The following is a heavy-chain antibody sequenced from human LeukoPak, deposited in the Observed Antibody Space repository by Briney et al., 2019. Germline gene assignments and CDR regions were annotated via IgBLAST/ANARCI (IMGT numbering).Heavy chain of an antibody. CDR3: ARQSSYGIVDY. CDR1: GYGTTSYR. J-gene: IGHJ4*02. CDR2: IYPGDSDT. Sequence: AESLKISSKGSGYGTTSYRIGWVRPMPGKLLEWMGIIYPGDSDTRYSPSFQGQVTISADKSISAAYLQWSSLKASDTAMYYCARQSSYGIVDYWGQGTPVTVSS. V-gene: IGHV5-51*01. D-gene: IGHD5-18*01.